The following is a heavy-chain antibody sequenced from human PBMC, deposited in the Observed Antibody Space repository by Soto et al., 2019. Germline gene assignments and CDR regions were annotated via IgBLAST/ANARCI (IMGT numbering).Heavy chain of an antibody. J-gene: IGHJ4*02. CDR1: GFTFSNFA. CDR3: AKYKSRSHGTYYFDY. V-gene: IGHV3-30-3*01. CDR2: ISYDGTNK. D-gene: IGHD1-20*01. Sequence: PGGSLRLSCAASGFTFSNFAMHWVRQAPGKGLEWVAVISYDGTNKYYADSVKGRFTISRDNSKNTLYLQMNSLRAEDTAVYYCAKYKSRSHGTYYFDYWGQGTLVTVSS.